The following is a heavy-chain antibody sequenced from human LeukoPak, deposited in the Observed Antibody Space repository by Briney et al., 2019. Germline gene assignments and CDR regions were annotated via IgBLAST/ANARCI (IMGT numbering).Heavy chain of an antibody. CDR1: GGTFSSYA. V-gene: IGHV1-69*01. D-gene: IGHD2-2*01. Sequence: SVKVYCKASGGTFSSYAISWVRQAPGQGLEWMGGIIPIFGTAYYAQKFQGRVTITADESTSTAYMELSSLRSEDTAVYYCATYCSSTSCHPGDWFDPWGQGTLVTVSS. CDR2: IIPIFGTA. CDR3: ATYCSSTSCHPGDWFDP. J-gene: IGHJ5*02.